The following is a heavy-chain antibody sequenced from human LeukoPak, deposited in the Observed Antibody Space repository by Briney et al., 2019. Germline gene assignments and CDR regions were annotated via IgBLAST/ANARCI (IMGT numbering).Heavy chain of an antibody. CDR2: INPSGGST. V-gene: IGHV1-46*01. Sequence: ASVKVSCKASGYTFTSYYMYWVRQAPGQGLEWMGIINPSGGSTSYAQKFQGRVTMTRDMSTSTVYMELSSLRSEDTAVYYCMSSGWYIDDAFDIWGQGTMVTVSS. CDR3: MSSGWYIDDAFDI. J-gene: IGHJ3*02. D-gene: IGHD6-19*01. CDR1: GYTFTSYY.